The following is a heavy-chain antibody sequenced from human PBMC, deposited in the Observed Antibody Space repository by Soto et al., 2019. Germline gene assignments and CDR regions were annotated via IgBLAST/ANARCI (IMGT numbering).Heavy chain of an antibody. CDR1: GYTFTSYA. Sequence: ASVKVSCKASGYTFTSYAMHWVRQAPGQRLEWMGWINAGNGNTKYSRKFQGRVTFTRDTSASTAYMELSSLRSEDTAVYYCARGLKMGVIFGVVYLVGVAFDIWGQGTMVTVSS. D-gene: IGHD3-3*01. V-gene: IGHV1-3*01. J-gene: IGHJ3*02. CDR2: INAGNGNT. CDR3: ARGLKMGVIFGVVYLVGVAFDI.